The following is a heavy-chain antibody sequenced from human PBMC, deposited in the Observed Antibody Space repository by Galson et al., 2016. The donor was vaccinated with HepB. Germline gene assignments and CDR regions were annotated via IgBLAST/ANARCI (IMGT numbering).Heavy chain of an antibody. CDR2: IYSSGNT. Sequence: SLRLSCAASGVTFGTYAISWVRQASGKGLEWVSVIYSSGNTYYGESVKGRFTISRDEAENAVYLQMNSLKVEDTAVYYCASGFPYMYFDLWGRGTLVTVSS. CDR1: GVTFGTYA. J-gene: IGHJ2*01. V-gene: IGHV3-23*05. D-gene: IGHD3-22*01. CDR3: ASGFPYMYFDL.